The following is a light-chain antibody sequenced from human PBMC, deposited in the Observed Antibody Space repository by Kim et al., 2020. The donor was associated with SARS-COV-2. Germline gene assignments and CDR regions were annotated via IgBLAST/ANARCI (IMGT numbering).Light chain of an antibody. Sequence: VSPGQTARITCSGNKLGDNYVSCYQQRPGQSPVVVIYQDSNRPSEIPERFSGSNSGNTATLTISGTQAMDEADYFCQAWDSGTAVFGGGTKLTVL. V-gene: IGLV3-1*01. CDR1: KLGDNY. CDR2: QDS. J-gene: IGLJ3*02. CDR3: QAWDSGTAV.